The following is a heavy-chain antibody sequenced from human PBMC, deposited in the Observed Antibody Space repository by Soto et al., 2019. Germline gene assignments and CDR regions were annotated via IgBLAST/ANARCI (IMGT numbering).Heavy chain of an antibody. Sequence: GGSLRLSCAASGFTVSSNYMSWVRQAPGKGLEWVSIIYAGGTTYYADSVKGRFTISRDNSKNTLYLQMNSLRAEDTAVYYCARDRNYFDYWGQGTLVTVSS. CDR1: GFTVSSNY. V-gene: IGHV3-53*01. CDR3: ARDRNYFDY. CDR2: IYAGGTT. J-gene: IGHJ4*02.